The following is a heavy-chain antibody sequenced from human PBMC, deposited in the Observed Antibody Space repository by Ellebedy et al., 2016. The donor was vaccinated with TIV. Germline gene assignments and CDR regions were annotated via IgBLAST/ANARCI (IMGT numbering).Heavy chain of an antibody. CDR3: ARDRDYGTFDY. CDR1: GYSVTELS. J-gene: IGHJ4*02. CDR2: INAGNGNT. V-gene: IGHV1-3*01. Sequence: AASVKVSCKVSGYSVTELSIHWVRQAPGQRLEWMGWINAGNGNTKYSQKFQGRVTITRDTSASTAYMELSSLRSEDTAVYYCARDRDYGTFDYWGQGTLVTVSS. D-gene: IGHD4-17*01.